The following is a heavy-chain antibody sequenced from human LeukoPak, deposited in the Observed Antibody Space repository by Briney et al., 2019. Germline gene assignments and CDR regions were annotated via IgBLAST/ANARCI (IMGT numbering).Heavy chain of an antibody. CDR2: ISSSSSYI. D-gene: IGHD5-18*01. CDR1: GFTFSSYA. V-gene: IGHV3-21*01. CDR3: ARDGGRGYTYGPPYYFDY. J-gene: IGHJ4*02. Sequence: PGGSLRLSCAASGFTFSSYAMSWVRQAPAKGLEWVSSISSSSSYIYYADSVKGRFTVSRENVKNSLYLQMNSLRADDTAVYYCARDGGRGYTYGPPYYFDYWGQGTLVTVSS.